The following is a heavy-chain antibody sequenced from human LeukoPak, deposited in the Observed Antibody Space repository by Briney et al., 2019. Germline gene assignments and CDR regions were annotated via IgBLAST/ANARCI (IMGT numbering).Heavy chain of an antibody. V-gene: IGHV4-4*02. Sequence: SGTLSLTCAVSGGSISSSNWWSWVRQPPGKGLEWIGEIYHSGSTNYNPSLKSRVTMSVDKSKNQFSLKLSSVTAADTAVYYCARDLFLLGRLFDPWGQGTLVTVSS. CDR2: IYHSGST. CDR1: GGSISSSNW. D-gene: IGHD1-26*01. J-gene: IGHJ5*02. CDR3: ARDLFLLGRLFDP.